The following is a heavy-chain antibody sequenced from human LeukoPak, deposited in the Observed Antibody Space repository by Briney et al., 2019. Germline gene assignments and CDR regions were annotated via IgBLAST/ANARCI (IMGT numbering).Heavy chain of an antibody. J-gene: IGHJ6*02. CDR2: IYYSGST. CDR3: ASLAVAGTRNYYYGMDV. CDR1: GGSISSGGYY. V-gene: IGHV4-31*03. Sequence: PSQTLSLTCTVSGGSISSGGYYWSWIRQHPGKGLEWIGYIYYSGSTYHNPPLKSRVTISVDTSKNQFSLKLSSVTAADTAVYYCASLAVAGTRNYYYGMDVWGQGTTVTVSS. D-gene: IGHD6-19*01.